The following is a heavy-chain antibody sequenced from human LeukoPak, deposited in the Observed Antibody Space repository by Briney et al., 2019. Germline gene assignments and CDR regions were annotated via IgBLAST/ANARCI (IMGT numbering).Heavy chain of an antibody. Sequence: PGGSLRLSCAASGFTFSSYWMHWVRQARGKGLVWVSRINSDGSSTSYADSVKGRFTISRDNAKNTLYLQMNSLRAEDTAVYYCARGGYDFWSGYAPSGDYYMDVWGKGTTVTVSS. CDR3: ARGGYDFWSGYAPSGDYYMDV. CDR2: INSDGSST. CDR1: GFTFSSYW. V-gene: IGHV3-74*01. J-gene: IGHJ6*03. D-gene: IGHD3-3*01.